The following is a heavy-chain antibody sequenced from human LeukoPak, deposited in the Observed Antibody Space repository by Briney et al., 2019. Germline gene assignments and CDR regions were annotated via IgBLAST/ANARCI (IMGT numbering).Heavy chain of an antibody. CDR1: GFTFSDYY. CDR2: ISSSGSTI. V-gene: IGHV3-11*01. Sequence: GGSLRLSCAASGFTFSDYYMSWIRQAPGKGLEWVSYISSSGSTIYYADSVKGRFTISRDNAKNSLYLQMNSLRAEDTAVYYCARLGLDYYYYYMDVWGKGTTVTVSS. CDR3: ARLGLDYYYYYMDV. D-gene: IGHD1-26*01. J-gene: IGHJ6*03.